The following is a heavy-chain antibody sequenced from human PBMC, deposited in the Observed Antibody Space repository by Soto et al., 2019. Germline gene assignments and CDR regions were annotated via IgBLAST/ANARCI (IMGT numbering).Heavy chain of an antibody. Sequence: SETLSLTCTVSGDSISSRDHYWSWIRQPPGKGLEWIGYIYFSGSIYSSPSLKNRVTISVDTSQNQFSLKVTSVTAADTAVYYCARARIHCTSASCYTEFDSWGQGILVTVSS. D-gene: IGHD2-2*02. J-gene: IGHJ4*02. CDR1: GDSISSRDHY. CDR2: IYFSGSI. CDR3: ARARIHCTSASCYTEFDS. V-gene: IGHV4-30-4*01.